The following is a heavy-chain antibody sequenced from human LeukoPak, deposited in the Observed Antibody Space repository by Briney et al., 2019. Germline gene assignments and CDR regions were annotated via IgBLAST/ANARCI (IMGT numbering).Heavy chain of an antibody. V-gene: IGHV4-59*08. CDR3: ARQAGYSSSHFDY. CDR1: GGSISSYY. Sequence: PSETLSLTCTVSGGSISSYYWSWFRQPPGKGLEWIGYIYYSGSTNYNPSLKSRVTISVDTSKNQFSLKLSSVTAADTAVYYCARQAGYSSSHFDYWGQGTLVTVSS. J-gene: IGHJ4*02. D-gene: IGHD6-13*01. CDR2: IYYSGST.